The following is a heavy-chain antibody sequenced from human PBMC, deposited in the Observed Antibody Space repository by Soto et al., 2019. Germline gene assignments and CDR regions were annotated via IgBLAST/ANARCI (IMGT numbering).Heavy chain of an antibody. D-gene: IGHD6-19*01. J-gene: IGHJ6*02. V-gene: IGHV1-58*02. Sequence: QMQLVQYGPEVKKPGTSVKVSCKASGFTFTSYAMLWVRQARGQRVEWIGWIVVGSGNTNYAQKFKERGIITRDMSTSTAYMELSSLRSEDTAVYYCAATIIAVAGTGYYGMDVWGQGSTVTVSS. CDR1: GFTFTSYA. CDR3: AATIIAVAGTGYYGMDV. CDR2: IVVGSGNT.